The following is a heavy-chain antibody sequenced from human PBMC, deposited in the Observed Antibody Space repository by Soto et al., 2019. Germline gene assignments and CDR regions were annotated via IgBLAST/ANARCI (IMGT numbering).Heavy chain of an antibody. CDR1: GFTFSSYA. D-gene: IGHD6-13*01. V-gene: IGHV3-23*01. Sequence: EVQLLESGGGLVQPGGSLRLSCAASGFTFSSYAMSWVREAPGKGLEWVSAISGSGGSTYYADSVKGRFTISRDNSKNTLYLKMNSLRAEDTAVYYCAKENGYSSSWFEFDYWGQGTLVTVSS. CDR2: ISGSGGST. CDR3: AKENGYSSSWFEFDY. J-gene: IGHJ4*02.